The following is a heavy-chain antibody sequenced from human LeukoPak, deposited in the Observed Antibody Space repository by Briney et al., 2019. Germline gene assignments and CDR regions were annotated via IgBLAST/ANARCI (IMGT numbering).Heavy chain of an antibody. D-gene: IGHD4-17*01. CDR3: ANEIRPNDY. CDR2: ISISGSKT. J-gene: IGHJ4*02. Sequence: GGSLRLSCAASGFTFSSYSMNWVRQAPGKGLEWVSAISISGSKTYYADSVKGRFTISRDNSKNTLYLQMNSLRAEDTAVYYCANEIRPNDYWGQGTQVTVSS. V-gene: IGHV3-23*01. CDR1: GFTFSSYS.